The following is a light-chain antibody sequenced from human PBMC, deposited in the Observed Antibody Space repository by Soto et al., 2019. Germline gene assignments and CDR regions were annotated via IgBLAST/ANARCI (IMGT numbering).Light chain of an antibody. CDR2: SNN. CDR3: AAWDDSLNGHWV. Sequence: QSVLTQPPSASGTPGQRVTISCSGSSSNIGRNSVNWYQQVPGMAPKLLINSNNQRPSWVPDRFSGSKSGTSASLAISGLQSEDEADYYCAAWDDSLNGHWVFGGGTKLPS. J-gene: IGLJ3*02. CDR1: SSNIGRNS. V-gene: IGLV1-44*01.